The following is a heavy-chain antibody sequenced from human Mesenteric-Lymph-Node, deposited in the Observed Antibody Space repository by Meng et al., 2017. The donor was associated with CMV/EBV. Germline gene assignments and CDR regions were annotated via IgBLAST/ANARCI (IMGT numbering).Heavy chain of an antibody. CDR1: GYTFTSHH. D-gene: IGHD3-22*01. CDR2: ANPSGDST. CDR3: ASRSIIVGDTMDGY. V-gene: IGHV1-46*01. Sequence: ASVKVSCKASGYTFTSHHVHWVRQAPGQGLEWMAIANPSGDSTTYAQKFQGRVTMTRDTSTSTVYMELSSLRSEDTAVYYCASRSIIVGDTMDGYWGQGTLVTVSS. J-gene: IGHJ4*02.